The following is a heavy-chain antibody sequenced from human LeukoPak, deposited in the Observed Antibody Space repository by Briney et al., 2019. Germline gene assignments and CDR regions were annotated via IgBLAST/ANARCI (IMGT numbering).Heavy chain of an antibody. CDR1: GYTFTGYY. J-gene: IGHJ5*02. Sequence: ASVKVSCKASGYTFTGYYMHWVRQAPGQGLEWMGWINPNSGGTNYAQKFQGRDTMTRDTSISTAYMELSRLRSDDTAVYYCARKRSGSQRGNWFDPWGQGTLVTVSS. CDR2: INPNSGGT. V-gene: IGHV1-2*02. CDR3: ARKRSGSQRGNWFDP. D-gene: IGHD1-26*01.